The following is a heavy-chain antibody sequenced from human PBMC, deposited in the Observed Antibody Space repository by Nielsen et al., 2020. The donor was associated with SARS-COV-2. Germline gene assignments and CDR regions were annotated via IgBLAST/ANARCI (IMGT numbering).Heavy chain of an antibody. V-gene: IGHV5-10-1*01. D-gene: IGHD2-2*01. CDR3: ARPGVSCSSTSCYEGNYYYYYGMDV. CDR2: IDPSDSYT. CDR1: GYSFTSYW. Sequence: GESLKISCKGSGYSFTSYWISWVRQMPGKGLEWMGRIDPSDSYTNYSPSFQGRVTISADKSISTAYLQWSSLKASDTAMYYCARPGVSCSSTSCYEGNYYYYYGMDVWGQGTTVTVSS. J-gene: IGHJ6*02.